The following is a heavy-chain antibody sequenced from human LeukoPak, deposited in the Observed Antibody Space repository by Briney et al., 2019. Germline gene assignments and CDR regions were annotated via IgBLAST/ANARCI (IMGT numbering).Heavy chain of an antibody. V-gene: IGHV1-69*06. D-gene: IGHD2-15*01. CDR1: GGTFISYA. CDR3: ARDRGGSPDLVDY. Sequence: SVTVSFMASGGTFISYAISWVRQAPGQGVDGMGGIIPIFGTANYAQNFQGSVTITADKSTSTDYMELSSLISDDTAVYYCARDRGGSPDLVDYWGQGTLVTVSS. J-gene: IGHJ4*02. CDR2: IIPIFGTA.